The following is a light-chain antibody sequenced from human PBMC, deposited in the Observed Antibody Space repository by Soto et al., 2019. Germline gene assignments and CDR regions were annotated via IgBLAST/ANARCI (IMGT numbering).Light chain of an antibody. CDR2: DAS. CDR3: QQFNSYPHPTWT. CDR1: QGISSA. J-gene: IGKJ1*01. Sequence: AIQLTQSPSSLSASVGDRVTITCRASQGISSALAWYQQKPGKAPKLLIYDASSLESGVPSRFSGSGSGTDFTLTISSLQPEDFATYYCQQFNSYPHPTWTFGQGTKVDIK. V-gene: IGKV1-13*02.